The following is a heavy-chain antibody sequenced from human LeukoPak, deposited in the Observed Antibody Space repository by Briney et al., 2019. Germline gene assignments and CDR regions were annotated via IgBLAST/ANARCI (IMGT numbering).Heavy chain of an antibody. D-gene: IGHD2-2*01. Sequence: ASVKVPCKASGYTFTSYDINWVRQAPGQGLEWMGWMNPNSGNTGYAQKFQGRVTMTRNTSISTAYMELSSLRSEDTAVYYCARDREWYQLLSTGNWFDPWGQGTLVTVSS. CDR2: MNPNSGNT. V-gene: IGHV1-8*01. CDR3: ARDREWYQLLSTGNWFDP. CDR1: GYTFTSYD. J-gene: IGHJ5*02.